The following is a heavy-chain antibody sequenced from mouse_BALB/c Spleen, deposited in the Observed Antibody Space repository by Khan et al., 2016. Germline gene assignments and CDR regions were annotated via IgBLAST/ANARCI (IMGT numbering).Heavy chain of an antibody. V-gene: IGHV1S137*01. Sequence: QVQLTESGPELVRPGVSVKISCKGSGYTFTDYAMHWVKQSHAKSLEWIGVISTYSGNTNYNQKFKGKATITVDKSSSTAYMELARLTSEDAAIYYWARGPYYRYDVFDYWGQGTTLTVSS. CDR2: ISTYSGNT. J-gene: IGHJ2*01. D-gene: IGHD2-14*01. CDR1: GYTFTDYA. CDR3: ARGPYYRYDVFDY.